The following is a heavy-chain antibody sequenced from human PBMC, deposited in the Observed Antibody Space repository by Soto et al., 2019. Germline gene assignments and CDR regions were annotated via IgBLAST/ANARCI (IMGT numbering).Heavy chain of an antibody. CDR2: IIPIFGTA. J-gene: IGHJ6*02. Sequence: ASVKVSCKASGGTFSSYAISWVRQAPGQGLEWMGGIIPIFGTANYAQKFQGRVTITADESTSTAYMELSSLRSEDTAVYYCASALTTVTTGYYYYGMDVWGQGITVTVSS. V-gene: IGHV1-69*13. D-gene: IGHD4-17*01. CDR1: GGTFSSYA. CDR3: ASALTTVTTGYYYYGMDV.